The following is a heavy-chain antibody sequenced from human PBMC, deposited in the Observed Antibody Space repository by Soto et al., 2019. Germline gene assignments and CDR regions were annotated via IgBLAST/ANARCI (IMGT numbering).Heavy chain of an antibody. J-gene: IGHJ6*02. V-gene: IGHV1-69*13. D-gene: IGHD3-3*01. CDR1: GGTFSSYA. CDR3: ARGNDFWSGSYPYGMDV. CDR2: IIPIFGTA. Sequence: SVKFSCKASGGTFSSYAIIWVRQAPGQGLEWMGGIIPIFGTANYAQKFQGRVTITADESTGTAYMELSSLRSEDTAVYYCARGNDFWSGSYPYGMDVWGQGTTVTVSS.